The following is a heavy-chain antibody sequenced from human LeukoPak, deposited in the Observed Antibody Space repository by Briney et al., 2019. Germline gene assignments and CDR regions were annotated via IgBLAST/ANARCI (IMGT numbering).Heavy chain of an antibody. D-gene: IGHD6-19*01. Sequence: GGSLRLSCAASGFTFSSYAMSWVRQAPGKGLEGGSAISGSGGSTYYADSVKGRFTISRDNSKNTLYLQMNSLRAEDTAVYYCAKVLGSGWPHDAFDIWGQGTMVTVSS. V-gene: IGHV3-23*01. CDR1: GFTFSSYA. J-gene: IGHJ3*02. CDR2: ISGSGGST. CDR3: AKVLGSGWPHDAFDI.